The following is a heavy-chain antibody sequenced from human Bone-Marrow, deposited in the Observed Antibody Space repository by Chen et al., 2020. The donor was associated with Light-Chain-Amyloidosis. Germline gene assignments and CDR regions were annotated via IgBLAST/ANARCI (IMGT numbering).Heavy chain of an antibody. CDR1: GNSISRGYF. J-gene: IGHJ4*02. V-gene: IGHV4-38-2*01. D-gene: IGHD1-26*01. CDR3: ARGAVGGTTGV. CDR2: FYHGGSP. Sequence: QVLLQQSGPGLVKPSDTLSLICAVSGNSISRGYFWGWIRQPPGKGLEWIGVLDFYHGGSPYYSPSLKSRVTITADTAKNQFSLNLTTVTAADTATYYGARGAVGGTTGVWGQGTLVTVSS.